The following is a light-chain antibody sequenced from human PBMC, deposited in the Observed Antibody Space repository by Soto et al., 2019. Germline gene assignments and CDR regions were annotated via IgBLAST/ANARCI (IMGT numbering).Light chain of an antibody. V-gene: IGLV2-14*01. Sequence: QSALTQPASVSGAPGQSITISCTGTSSDVGGYNYVSWYQQHPGKAPKLMIYDVSNRPSGVSNRFSGSKSGNTASLTISGLQCEDEADYYCSSYTSRSTAVFGGGTQLAV. CDR3: SSYTSRSTAV. J-gene: IGLJ7*01. CDR2: DVS. CDR1: SSDVGGYNY.